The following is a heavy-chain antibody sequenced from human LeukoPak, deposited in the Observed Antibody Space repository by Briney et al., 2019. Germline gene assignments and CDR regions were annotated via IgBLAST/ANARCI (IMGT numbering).Heavy chain of an antibody. CDR3: ARSPESWLGYCMDV. CDR2: IKQDGSEK. V-gene: IGHV3-7*01. Sequence: PGGSLRLSCAASGFTFSSYWMSWVRQAPGKGLEWVANIKQDGSEKYYVDSVKGRFTISRDNAKNSLYLQMNSLRAEDTAVYYCARSPESWLGYCMDVWGKGTTVTASS. J-gene: IGHJ6*03. CDR1: GFTFSSYW. D-gene: IGHD6-19*01.